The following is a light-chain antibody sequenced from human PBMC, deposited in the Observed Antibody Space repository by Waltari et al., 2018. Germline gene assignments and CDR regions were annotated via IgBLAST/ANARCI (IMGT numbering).Light chain of an antibody. CDR2: QDS. Sequence: SYELTQPPSVSVSQGQTASITCSGDQLGDKYACWYQQKPGQSPVLVIDQDSKRPSGIPERFSGSNSGNTATLTISGTQAMDEADDYCQAWDSSTVVFGGGTKLTVL. V-gene: IGLV3-1*01. CDR3: QAWDSSTVV. CDR1: QLGDKY. J-gene: IGLJ2*01.